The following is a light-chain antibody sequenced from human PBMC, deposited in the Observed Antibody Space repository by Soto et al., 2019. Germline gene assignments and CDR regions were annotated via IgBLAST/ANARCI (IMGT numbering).Light chain of an antibody. V-gene: IGKV3-20*01. J-gene: IGKJ3*01. CDR3: QQYGTPLFT. CDR2: GAS. Sequence: IVLTQSPGTLSLSPGERATLSCGASQSVTNNFLAWYQQKPGQAPRLLIYGASSGATGVPDRFSGSGSGTDFTLTISRLEPGDFAVYYCQQYGTPLFTFGPGTRWIS. CDR1: QSVTNNF.